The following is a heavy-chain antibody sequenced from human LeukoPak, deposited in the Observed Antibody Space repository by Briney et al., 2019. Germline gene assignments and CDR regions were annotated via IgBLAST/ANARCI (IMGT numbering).Heavy chain of an antibody. V-gene: IGHV3-64*01. D-gene: IGHD3-22*01. J-gene: IGHJ3*02. CDR3: ARGPTMKADI. Sequence: GGSLRLSCAASGFTFSRYAMNWVRQAPGKGLEFVSAISSNGGSTYYANSVKGRFTTSRDNSKNTLYLQMGSLRAEDMAVYYCARGPTMKADIWGQGTMVTASS. CDR1: GFTFSRYA. CDR2: ISSNGGST.